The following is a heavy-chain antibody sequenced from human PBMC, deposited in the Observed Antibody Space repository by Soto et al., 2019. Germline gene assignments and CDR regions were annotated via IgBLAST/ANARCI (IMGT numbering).Heavy chain of an antibody. CDR3: AKGRNIVATIRAFDI. D-gene: IGHD5-12*01. CDR1: GFTFSSYG. V-gene: IGHV3-30*18. Sequence: GGSLRLSCAASGFTFSSYGMHWVRQAPGKGLEWVAVISYDGSNKYYADSVKGRFTISRDNSKNTLYLQMNSLRAEDTAVYYCAKGRNIVATIRAFDIWGQGTMVTVSS. J-gene: IGHJ3*02. CDR2: ISYDGSNK.